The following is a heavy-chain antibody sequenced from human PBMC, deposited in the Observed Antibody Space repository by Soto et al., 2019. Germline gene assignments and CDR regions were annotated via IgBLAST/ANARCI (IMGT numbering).Heavy chain of an antibody. J-gene: IGHJ4*02. CDR2: ISGSGGST. CDR3: AKYLLGRGYSDSSGF. Sequence: GWSLRLSCAASGFTFSSYAMSWVRQAPGKGLEWVSAISGSGGSTYYADSVKGRFTISRDNSKNTLYLQMNSLRAEDTAVYYCAKYLLGRGYSDSSGFWGQGTLVTVSS. V-gene: IGHV3-23*01. CDR1: GFTFSSYA. D-gene: IGHD3-22*01.